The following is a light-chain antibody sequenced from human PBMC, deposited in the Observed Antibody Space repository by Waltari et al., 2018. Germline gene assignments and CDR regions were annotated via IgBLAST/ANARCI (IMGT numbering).Light chain of an antibody. CDR1: QIISRY. J-gene: IGKJ1*01. V-gene: IGKV1-39*01. CDR3: KESYSFTRT. Sequence: DIQTTQSPSSLSASVGDRVTITCRASQIISRYLNWYQQKPGKAPNLLISAASSLQSGVPSRFSGSGSGRDFTLIITSLQPEDFATYYCKESYSFTRTFGQGTKVEIK. CDR2: AAS.